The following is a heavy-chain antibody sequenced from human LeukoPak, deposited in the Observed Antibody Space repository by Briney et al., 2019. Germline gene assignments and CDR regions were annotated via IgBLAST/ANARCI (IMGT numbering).Heavy chain of an antibody. J-gene: IGHJ6*02. CDR1: GFTFSSYG. D-gene: IGHD3-3*01. CDR2: IWYDGSNK. CDR3: ARDNRITIFGVVTAGMDV. V-gene: IGHV3-33*08. Sequence: GGSLRLSCAASGFTFSSYGMHWVRQAPGKGLEWVAVIWYDGSNKYYADSVKGRFTISRDNSKNMLYLQMNSLRAEDTAVYYCARDNRITIFGVVTAGMDVWGQGTTVTVSS.